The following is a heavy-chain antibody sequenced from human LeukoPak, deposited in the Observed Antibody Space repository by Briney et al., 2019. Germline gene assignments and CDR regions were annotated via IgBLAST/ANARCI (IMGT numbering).Heavy chain of an antibody. D-gene: IGHD3-10*01. Sequence: GGSLRLSCAASGFTLSSYPMHWVHQAPAKGLEWVAVISYDGSNKYYADSVKVRFTISRDNSKNTLYLQMNSLRAEDAAVYDCARDEGGVRGDNYYFDYWGQGTLVTVSS. J-gene: IGHJ4*02. V-gene: IGHV3-30-3*01. CDR1: GFTLSSYP. CDR2: ISYDGSNK. CDR3: ARDEGGVRGDNYYFDY.